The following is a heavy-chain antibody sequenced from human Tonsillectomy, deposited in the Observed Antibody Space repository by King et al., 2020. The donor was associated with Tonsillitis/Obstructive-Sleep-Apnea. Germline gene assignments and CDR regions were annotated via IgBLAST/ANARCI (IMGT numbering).Heavy chain of an antibody. CDR2: INTNTGNP. CDR3: ARKAYCSGGSCYSNFDL. D-gene: IGHD2-15*01. J-gene: IGHJ2*01. Sequence: VQLVESGSELKKPGASVKVSCKASGYTFTNYAMNWVRQAPGQGLEWMGWINTNTGNPTYAQGFTGRFVFSLDTSFNTAYLQNSSLPAEDTAVYYCARKAYCSGGSCYSNFDLWGRGTLVTVSS. CDR1: GYTFTNYA. V-gene: IGHV7-4-1*02.